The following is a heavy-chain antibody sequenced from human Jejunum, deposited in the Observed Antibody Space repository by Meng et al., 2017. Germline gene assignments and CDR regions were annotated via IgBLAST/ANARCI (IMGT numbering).Heavy chain of an antibody. V-gene: IGHV3-15*07. J-gene: IGHJ4*02. D-gene: IGHD3-10*02. CDR3: TTMLAFREGVDF. CDR2: VKAKADGGTT. CDR1: GFTSNDAW. Sequence: LVMCGAGVVQPGPSLVFSGASSGFTSNDAWINWVRQSPGKGREWVGTVKAKADGGTTHYAAPVKGRFTISRDESESTLYLQMNSLKTEDTALYYCTTMLAFREGVDFWGQGTLVTVSS.